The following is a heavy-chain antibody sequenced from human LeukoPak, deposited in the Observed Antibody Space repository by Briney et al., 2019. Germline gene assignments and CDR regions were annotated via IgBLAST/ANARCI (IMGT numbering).Heavy chain of an antibody. CDR2: ISAYNGNT. J-gene: IGHJ4*02. V-gene: IGHV1-18*01. CDR3: ARDLVRGVITHSDY. Sequence: ASVKVACKAYGSTFTSYGISWVRQAAGQGLEWMGWISAYNGNTNYAQKLQGRVTMTTDTSTSTAYMELRSLRSDDTAVYYCARDLVRGVITHSDYWGQGTLVTDSS. CDR1: GSTFTSYG. D-gene: IGHD3-10*01.